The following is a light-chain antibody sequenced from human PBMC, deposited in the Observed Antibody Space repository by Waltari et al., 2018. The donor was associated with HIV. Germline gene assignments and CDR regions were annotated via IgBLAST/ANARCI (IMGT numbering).Light chain of an antibody. J-gene: IGKJ1*01. V-gene: IGKV1-5*03. CDR2: KAS. CDR1: QRISGW. CDR3: QQYNLYSWT. Sequence: DIQMTQSPSTLSASVGDRVTITCRASQRISGWLAWYQQKPGKAPKLLISKASSLESGVPSRFSGNGFGTEFTLTISSLQPDDFATYYCQQYNLYSWTFGQGTKVESK.